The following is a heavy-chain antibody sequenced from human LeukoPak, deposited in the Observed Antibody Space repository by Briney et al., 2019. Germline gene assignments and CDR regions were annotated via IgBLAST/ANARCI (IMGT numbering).Heavy chain of an antibody. Sequence: GSLRLSCAASGFTFSIYSMNWVRQAPGKGLEWVSSISSSSSYIYYADSVKGRFTISRDNAKNSLYLQMNSLRAEDTAVYYCARDPVEYCSGGSCFKDAFDIWGQGTMVTVSS. CDR2: ISSSSSYI. J-gene: IGHJ3*02. V-gene: IGHV3-21*01. D-gene: IGHD2-15*01. CDR1: GFTFSIYS. CDR3: ARDPVEYCSGGSCFKDAFDI.